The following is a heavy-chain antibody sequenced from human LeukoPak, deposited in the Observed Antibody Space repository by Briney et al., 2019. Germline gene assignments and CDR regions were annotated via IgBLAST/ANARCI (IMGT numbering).Heavy chain of an antibody. J-gene: IGHJ6*02. Sequence: ASVKVSCKVSGYNLTELAVHWVRQAPGKGLEWMGHFDPEDGETIYAQNFQGRVTVTEDTSADTAYMELTSLRSEDTAVYYCATDRITLIRGGRTYFYRGTDAWGQGTTVIVSS. CDR1: GYNLTELA. D-gene: IGHD3-10*01. CDR3: ATDRITLIRGGRTYFYRGTDA. V-gene: IGHV1-24*01. CDR2: FDPEDGET.